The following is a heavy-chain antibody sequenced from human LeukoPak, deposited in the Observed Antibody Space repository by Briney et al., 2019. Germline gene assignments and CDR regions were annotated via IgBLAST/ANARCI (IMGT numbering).Heavy chain of an antibody. Sequence: GGSLRLSCAASGFTFSSYWMNWARQAPGKGLEWVANIKQDGSEKYYVDSMKGRFTISRDNAKNSLYLQMNSLSAEDTAVYYCARDLYSGSSYKHAFDIWGQGTMVTVSS. J-gene: IGHJ3*02. CDR1: GFTFSSYW. CDR2: IKQDGSEK. CDR3: ARDLYSGSSYKHAFDI. D-gene: IGHD1-26*01. V-gene: IGHV3-7*01.